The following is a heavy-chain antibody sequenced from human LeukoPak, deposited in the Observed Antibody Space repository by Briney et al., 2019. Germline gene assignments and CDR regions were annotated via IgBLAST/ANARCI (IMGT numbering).Heavy chain of an antibody. CDR1: GYTLTRYG. J-gene: IGHJ4*02. V-gene: IGHV1-18*01. CDR2: ITAHKGNT. Sequence: ASVKVSCKASGYTLTRYGISWGRQAPGHRRERVGGITAHKGNTHHAQKLQGTVTLTTDTPPRAAYMDLGRLRSDDTAVYYCVRGGDGYQLLAFDYWGQGTLVTVSS. CDR3: VRGGDGYQLLAFDY. D-gene: IGHD2-2*01.